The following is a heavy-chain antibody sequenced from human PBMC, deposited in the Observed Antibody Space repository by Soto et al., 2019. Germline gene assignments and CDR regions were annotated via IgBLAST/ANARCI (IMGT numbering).Heavy chain of an antibody. J-gene: IGHJ4*02. CDR3: VRDYYHFSGSYSDIPLDY. D-gene: IGHD3-10*01. V-gene: IGHV3-23*01. Sequence: EVQLLESGGGLVQPGGSLRLSCVASGFTFYNYAMTWVRLAPGKGLEWVSTVLQSGDGTFYADSVRGRFIISRDNSKNTLYLQMCSVRAEDTALSHCVRDYYHFSGSYSDIPLDYWGQGALVTVSS. CDR1: GFTFYNYA. CDR2: VLQSGDGT.